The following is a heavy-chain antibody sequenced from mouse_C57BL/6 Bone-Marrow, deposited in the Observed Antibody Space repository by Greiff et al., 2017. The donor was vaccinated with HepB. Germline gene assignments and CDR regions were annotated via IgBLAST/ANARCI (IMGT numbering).Heavy chain of an antibody. J-gene: IGHJ3*01. CDR2: IYPGSGNT. D-gene: IGHD2-3*01. CDR3: ARSGGGYYPAWFAY. Sequence: VQLVESGAELVRPGASVKLSCKASGYTFTDYYINWVKQRPGQGLEWIARIYPGSGNTYYNEKFKGKATLTAEKSSSTAYMQLSSLTSEDSAVYFCARSGGGYYPAWFAYWGQGTLVTVSA. V-gene: IGHV1-76*01. CDR1: GYTFTDYY.